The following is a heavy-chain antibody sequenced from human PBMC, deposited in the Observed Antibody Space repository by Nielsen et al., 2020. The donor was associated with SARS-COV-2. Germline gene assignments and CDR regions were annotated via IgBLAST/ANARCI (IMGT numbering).Heavy chain of an antibody. D-gene: IGHD6-6*01. CDR2: IDQDGTIK. J-gene: IGHJ4*02. CDR3: ARVGYSSSSVDY. V-gene: IGHV3-7*01. Sequence: WIRQPPGKGLEWVANIDQDGTIKYYVDSIKGRFTTSRDNAKNSLYLQLNSLRAKDTAVYFCARVGYSSSSVDYWGQGTLVTVSS.